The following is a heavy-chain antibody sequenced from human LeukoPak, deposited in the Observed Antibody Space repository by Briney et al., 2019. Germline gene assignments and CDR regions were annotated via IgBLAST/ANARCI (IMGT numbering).Heavy chain of an antibody. CDR2: ISAYNGNT. V-gene: IGHV1-18*01. J-gene: IGHJ4*02. D-gene: IGHD1-26*01. CDR3: ARHPPWSGSYLFDY. Sequence: ASVKVSCKASGGTFTSYGISWVRQAPGQGLEWMGWISAYNGNTNYAQKLQGRVTMTTDTSTSTAYMELRSLRSDDTAVYYCARHPPWSGSYLFDYWGQGTLVTVSS. CDR1: GGTFTSYG.